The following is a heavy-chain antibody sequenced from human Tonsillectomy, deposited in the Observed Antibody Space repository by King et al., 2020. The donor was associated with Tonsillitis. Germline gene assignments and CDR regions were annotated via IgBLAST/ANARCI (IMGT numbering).Heavy chain of an antibody. D-gene: IGHD3-16*02. Sequence: HVQLQQWGAGLLKPSETLSLTCAVYGVSFSGYYWSWIRQPPGKGLEWIGEIDHSGSTNYNPSLKSRVTISVDTSKNQFSLKLSSVTAADTAVYYCAIGPEYYWGQGTLVTVSS. J-gene: IGHJ4*02. CDR2: IDHSGST. CDR3: AIGPEYY. CDR1: GVSFSGYY. V-gene: IGHV4-34*01.